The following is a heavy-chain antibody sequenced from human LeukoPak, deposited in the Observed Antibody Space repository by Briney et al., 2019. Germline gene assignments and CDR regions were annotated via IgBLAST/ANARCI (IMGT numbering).Heavy chain of an antibody. D-gene: IGHD6-13*01. J-gene: IGHJ4*02. V-gene: IGHV6-1*01. Sequence: SQTLSLTCAISGDSFSSNSAAWNWLRQSPSRGLEWLGRTYYRSKWYNDYAVSVKSRITINPDTSKNQFSLQLNSVTPEDTAVYYCAREQQLEYYFDYWGQGTLVTVSS. CDR2: TYYRSKWYN. CDR3: AREQQLEYYFDY. CDR1: GDSFSSNSAA.